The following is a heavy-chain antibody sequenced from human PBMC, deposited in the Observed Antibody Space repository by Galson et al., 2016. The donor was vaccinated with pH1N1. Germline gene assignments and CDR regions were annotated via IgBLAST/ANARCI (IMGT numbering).Heavy chain of an antibody. CDR3: ARGGFYYDSSGPSYGMDV. D-gene: IGHD3-22*01. CDR2: TSYRSKWYN. CDR1: GDSVSSNSAA. Sequence: CAISGDSVSSNSAAWNWIRQSPSRGLEWLGRTSYRSKWYNDYAVSVKRRITINPDTSKNQFSLQLSSVTPEDTAVYYCARGGFYYDSSGPSYGMDVWGQGTTVTVSS. J-gene: IGHJ6*02. V-gene: IGHV6-1*01.